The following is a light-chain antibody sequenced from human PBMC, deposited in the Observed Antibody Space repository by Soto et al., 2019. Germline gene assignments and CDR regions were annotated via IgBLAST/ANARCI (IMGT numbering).Light chain of an antibody. CDR2: EDN. J-gene: IGLJ2*01. V-gene: IGLV6-57*04. Sequence: NFMLTQPHSVSESPGKTVTISCTRSSGSIASNYVQWYQQRPGSAPTTVIYEDNQRPSGVPDRFSGSIDSSSNSASLTISGLKTEDEADYYCQSYYSSNHRGVFGGGTKLTVL. CDR3: QSYYSSNHRGV. CDR1: SGSIASNY.